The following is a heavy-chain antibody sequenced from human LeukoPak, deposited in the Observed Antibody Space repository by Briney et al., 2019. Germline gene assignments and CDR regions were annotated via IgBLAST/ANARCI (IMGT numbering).Heavy chain of an antibody. V-gene: IGHV3-33*06. CDR3: AKEYYYGSGSYYTKPYFFDY. J-gene: IGHJ4*02. CDR2: TWYDGSNK. D-gene: IGHD3-10*01. CDR1: GFSFSSYG. Sequence: PGRSPRLSCAASGFSFSSYGMHWVRQAPGKGLEWVAVTWYDGSNKYYADSVKGRFTISRDNSKNTLYLQMNILRAEDTAVYYCAKEYYYGSGSYYTKPYFFDYWGQGTLVTVSS.